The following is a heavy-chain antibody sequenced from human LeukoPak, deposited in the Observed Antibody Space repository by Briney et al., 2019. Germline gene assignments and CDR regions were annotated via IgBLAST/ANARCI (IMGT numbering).Heavy chain of an antibody. CDR1: GYTFTSYG. CDR3: ARGGARGYCSSTSCRTPYYYYYMDV. CDR2: ISAYNGNT. J-gene: IGHJ6*03. Sequence: ASVKVSCKASGYTFTSYGISWVRQAPGQGLEWMGWISAYNGNTNYAQKLQGRVTMTTDTSTSTAYMELRSLRSDDTAVYYCARGGARGYCSSTSCRTPYYYYYMDVWGKGTTVTVSS. V-gene: IGHV1-18*01. D-gene: IGHD2-2*01.